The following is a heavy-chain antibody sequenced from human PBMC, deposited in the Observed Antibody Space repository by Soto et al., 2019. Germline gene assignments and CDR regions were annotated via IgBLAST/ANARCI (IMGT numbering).Heavy chain of an antibody. CDR3: ARKYDSGGYYSPYFDY. CDR2: IWYDGSNK. J-gene: IGHJ4*02. V-gene: IGHV3-33*01. D-gene: IGHD3-22*01. CDR1: GFSFNSYG. Sequence: SLRLSCIASGFSFNSYGMHWVRQVPGKGLEWVAIIWYDGSNKYYADSVKGRFTISRDNSKSTLYLQMNSLRAEDTAVYYCARKYDSGGYYSPYFDYWGQGTLVTVS.